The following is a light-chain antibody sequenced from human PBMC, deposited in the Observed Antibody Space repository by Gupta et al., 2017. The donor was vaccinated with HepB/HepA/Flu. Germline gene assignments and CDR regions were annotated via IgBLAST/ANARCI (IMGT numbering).Light chain of an antibody. CDR2: DVN. V-gene: IGLV2-11*01. Sequence: QSALTQPRSVSGSPGQSVTISCTGTSSDVGGYNYVSWYQQHPGKAPKLMIYDVNKWPSGVPARFSGSKSGNMASLTISGLQAEDEADYYCCSYAGSYSWVFGGGTKVTVL. J-gene: IGLJ3*02. CDR3: CSYAGSYSWV. CDR1: SSDVGGYNY.